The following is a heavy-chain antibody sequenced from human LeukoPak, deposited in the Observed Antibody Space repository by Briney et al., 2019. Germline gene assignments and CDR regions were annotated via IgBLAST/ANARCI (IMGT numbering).Heavy chain of an antibody. CDR3: ARVPVYCGGDCCLDAFDI. D-gene: IGHD2-21*02. CDR1: GFTFSSYA. J-gene: IGHJ3*02. Sequence: GRSLRLSCAASGFTFSSYAMHWVRQAPGKGLEWVAVISYDGSNKYYADSVKGRFTISRDNSKNTLYLQMNSLRAEDTAVYYCARVPVYCGGDCCLDAFDIWGQGTMVTVSS. CDR2: ISYDGSNK. V-gene: IGHV3-30-3*01.